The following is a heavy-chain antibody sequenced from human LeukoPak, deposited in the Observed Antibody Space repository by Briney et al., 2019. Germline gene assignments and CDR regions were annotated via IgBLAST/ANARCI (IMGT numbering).Heavy chain of an antibody. CDR2: ISAYNGNT. D-gene: IGHD3-3*01. CDR3: AREKYYDFWSGYPKPPLGYMDV. J-gene: IGHJ6*03. V-gene: IGHV1-18*01. Sequence: ASVKVSCKASGGTFSSYAISWVRQAPGQGLEWMGWISAYNGNTNYAQKLQGRVTMTTDTSTSTAYMELRSLRSDDTAVYYCAREKYYDFWSGYPKPPLGYMDVWGKGTTVTVSS. CDR1: GGTFSSYA.